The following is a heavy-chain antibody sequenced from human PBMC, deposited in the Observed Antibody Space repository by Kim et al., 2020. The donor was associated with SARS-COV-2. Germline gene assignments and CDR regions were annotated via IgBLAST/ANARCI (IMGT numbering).Heavy chain of an antibody. D-gene: IGHD3-10*01. CDR2: ISYDGSNK. Sequence: LSLTCAASGFTFSSYAMHWVRQAPGKGLEWVADISYDGSNKYYADPVKGRFTISRDNSKNTLYLQMNSLRAEATAVYYCARVPPIAATRGGVWFGELGPDYWGEGTLVTVSS. CDR1: GFTFSSYA. CDR3: ARVPPIAATRGGVWFGELGPDY. V-gene: IGHV3-30*04. J-gene: IGHJ4*02.